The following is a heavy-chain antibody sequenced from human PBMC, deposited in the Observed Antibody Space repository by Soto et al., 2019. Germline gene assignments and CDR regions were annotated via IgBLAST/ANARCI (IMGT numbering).Heavy chain of an antibody. CDR3: ASESGSSGWYHFDY. J-gene: IGHJ4*02. CDR2: IHAGNGNT. V-gene: IGHV1-3*05. CDR1: GYTFTTYA. Sequence: QVQLVQSAAEEKKPGASVKVSCKASGYTFTTYAIHWVRQAPGQSLEWMGWIHAGNGNTKYSQNFQGRVTITRDTSASTAYMELSSLRSEDTAVYYCASESGSSGWYHFDYWGQGTLATVSS. D-gene: IGHD6-19*01.